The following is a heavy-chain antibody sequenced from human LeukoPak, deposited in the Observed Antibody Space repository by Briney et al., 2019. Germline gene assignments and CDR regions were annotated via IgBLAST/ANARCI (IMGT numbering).Heavy chain of an antibody. J-gene: IGHJ5*02. CDR3: AKDLGPTGFGATPWFDP. CDR2: ISYDGSNK. CDR1: GFTFSSYG. V-gene: IGHV3-30*18. Sequence: PGRSLRLSCAASGFTFSSYGMHWVRQAPGKGLEWVAVISYDGSNKYYADSVKGRFTISRDNSKNTLYLQMNSLRAEDTAVYYCAKDLGPTGFGATPWFDPWGQGTLVTVSS. D-gene: IGHD3-10*01.